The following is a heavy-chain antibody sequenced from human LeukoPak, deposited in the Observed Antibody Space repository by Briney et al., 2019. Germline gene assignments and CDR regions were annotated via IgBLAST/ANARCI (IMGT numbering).Heavy chain of an antibody. CDR1: GFTFSNYG. J-gene: IGHJ4*02. Sequence: PGGSLRLSCAASGFTFSNYGMHCVRQAPGKGLEWVAGISEDGINKYYADSVKARFTISRDNSNNTLFLQMNNLRADDTAVYYCAKERETTASGTFDYWGQGALVTVSS. D-gene: IGHD6-13*01. V-gene: IGHV3-30*18. CDR3: AKERETTASGTFDY. CDR2: ISEDGINK.